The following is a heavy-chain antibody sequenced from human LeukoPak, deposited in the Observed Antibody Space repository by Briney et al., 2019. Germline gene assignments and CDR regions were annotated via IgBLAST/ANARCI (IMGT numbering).Heavy chain of an antibody. CDR3: ARVGVTHYYGSGIDY. D-gene: IGHD3-10*01. CDR1: GYTFPSYA. CDR2: INAGNGNT. V-gene: IGHV1-3*01. J-gene: IGHJ4*02. Sequence: GASVKVSCKASGYTFPSYAMHWVRQAPGQRIEWMGWINAGNGNTKYSQKFQGRVTITKDTSASTAYMELSSLRSEDTAVYYCARVGVTHYYGSGIDYWGQGTLVTVSS.